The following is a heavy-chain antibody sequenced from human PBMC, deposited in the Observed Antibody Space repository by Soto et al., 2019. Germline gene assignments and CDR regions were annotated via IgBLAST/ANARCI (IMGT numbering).Heavy chain of an antibody. V-gene: IGHV3-48*02. Sequence: EVQLVESGGGLVQPGGSLRLSCAASGFTFSGYSMNWVRQAPGEGLEWVSYISKYSSSIYYADSVQGRFTISRDNAKNSLFLQMNNLRDEDTAVYYCAREGGGQILYGVDVWGQGTTVTVSS. CDR1: GFTFSGYS. J-gene: IGHJ6*02. D-gene: IGHD3-16*01. CDR2: ISKYSSSI. CDR3: AREGGGQILYGVDV.